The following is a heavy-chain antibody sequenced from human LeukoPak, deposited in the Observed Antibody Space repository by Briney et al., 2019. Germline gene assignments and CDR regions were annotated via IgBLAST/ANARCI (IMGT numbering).Heavy chain of an antibody. CDR2: IIPIFGTA. V-gene: IGHV1-69*01. Sequence: EGSVKVSCKASGGTLSSYAISWVRQTPGQGLEWMGGIIPIFGTANYAQKFQGRVTITADESTSTAYMELSSLRSEDTAVYYCARPSYDILTGYYRSWFDPWGQGTLVAVSS. J-gene: IGHJ5*02. CDR3: ARPSYDILTGYYRSWFDP. D-gene: IGHD3-9*01. CDR1: GGTLSSYA.